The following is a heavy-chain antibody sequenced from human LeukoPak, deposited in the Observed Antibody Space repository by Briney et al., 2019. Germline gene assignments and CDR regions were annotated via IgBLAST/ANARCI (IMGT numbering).Heavy chain of an antibody. J-gene: IGHJ4*02. CDR2: IIPIFGTA. Sequence: GASVKVSCKASGGTFSSYAISWVRQAPGQGLEWMGGIIPIFGTANYAQKFQGRVTITADESTSTAYMELSSLRSEDTAVYYCARDRYYDSSGYYYGFHYWGQGTLVTVSS. CDR3: ARDRYYDSSGYYYGFHY. CDR1: GGTFSSYA. D-gene: IGHD3-22*01. V-gene: IGHV1-69*13.